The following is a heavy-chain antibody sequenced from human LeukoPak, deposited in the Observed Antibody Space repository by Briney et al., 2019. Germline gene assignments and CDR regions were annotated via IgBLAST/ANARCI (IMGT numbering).Heavy chain of an antibody. CDR3: AKERSLEIAVAGTIFDY. Sequence: GGSLRLSCAASGFIFSTYAMSWVRQAPGKGLDWFSAITDNGGDTYYADSVRGRFTISRDNSKNTLYLQMNSLRAEDTAVYYCAKERSLEIAVAGTIFDYWGQGTLVTVSS. CDR2: ITDNGGDT. D-gene: IGHD6-19*01. J-gene: IGHJ4*02. V-gene: IGHV3-23*01. CDR1: GFIFSTYA.